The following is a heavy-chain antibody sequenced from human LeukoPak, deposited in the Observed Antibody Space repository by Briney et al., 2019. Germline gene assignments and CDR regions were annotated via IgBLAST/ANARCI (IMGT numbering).Heavy chain of an antibody. D-gene: IGHD3-10*01. CDR1: GGSFSGYY. V-gene: IGHV4-34*01. CDR2: INHSGST. CDR3: AMLRGSSSGSYNY. Sequence: SETLSLTCAVYGGSFSGYYWGWIRQPPGKGLEWIGEINHSGSTNYNPSLKSRVTISVDTSKNQFSLKLSSVTAADTAVYYSAMLRGSSSGSYNYWGQGTLVTVSS. J-gene: IGHJ4*02.